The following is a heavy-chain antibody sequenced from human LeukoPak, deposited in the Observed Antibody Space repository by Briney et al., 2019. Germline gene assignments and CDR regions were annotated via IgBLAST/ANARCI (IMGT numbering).Heavy chain of an antibody. V-gene: IGHV4-59*01. Sequence: SETLSLTCTVSGGSISSYYWSWLRQPPGKGLEWIGYIYYSGSTNYNPSLKSRVTISVDTSKNQFSLKLSSVTAADTAVYYCARMTTVTIFDYWGQGTLVTVSS. D-gene: IGHD4-17*01. J-gene: IGHJ4*02. CDR3: ARMTTVTIFDY. CDR2: IYYSGST. CDR1: GGSISSYY.